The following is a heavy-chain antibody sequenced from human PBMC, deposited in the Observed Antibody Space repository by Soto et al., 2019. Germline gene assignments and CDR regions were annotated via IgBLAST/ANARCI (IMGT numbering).Heavy chain of an antibody. D-gene: IGHD3-10*01. V-gene: IGHV4-34*01. J-gene: IGHJ6*03. CDR1: GGSFSGYY. CDR2: INHSGST. Sequence: PSETLSLTCAVYGGSFSGYYWSWIRQPPGKGLEWIGEINHSGSTNYNPSLKSRVTISVDTSKNQFSLKLSSVTAADTAVYYCAAVRITMVRGVIVPLYYYYYMDVWGKGTTVTVSS. CDR3: AAVRITMVRGVIVPLYYYYYMDV.